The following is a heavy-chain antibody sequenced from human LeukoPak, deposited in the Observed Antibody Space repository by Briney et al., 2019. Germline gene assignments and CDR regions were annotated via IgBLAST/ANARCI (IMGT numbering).Heavy chain of an antibody. CDR3: AEAASVRGVSY. Sequence: GGSLRLSCAASGINFSDSEMNWVRQAPGKGLEWVSYISSSGTTIYYADSVKGRFTISRDNAKNSLYLQMNSLRAEDTAVYYCAEAASVRGVSYWGQGTLVTVSS. CDR1: GINFSDSE. CDR2: ISSSGTTI. V-gene: IGHV3-48*03. D-gene: IGHD3-10*01. J-gene: IGHJ4*02.